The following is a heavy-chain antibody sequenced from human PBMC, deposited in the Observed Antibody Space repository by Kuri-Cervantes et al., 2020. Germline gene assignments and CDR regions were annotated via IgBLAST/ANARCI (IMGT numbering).Heavy chain of an antibody. V-gene: IGHV4-38-2*01. CDR3: ARSRTAARRSWFDP. D-gene: IGHD6-6*01. CDR1: GYSISSGYY. Sequence: SETLSLTCAVSGYSISSGYYWGWIRQPPGKGLEWIGSIYHSGSTYHNPSLKSRVTISVDTSKNQFSLKLSSVTAADTAVYYCARSRTAARRSWFDPWGQGTLVTVSS. J-gene: IGHJ5*02. CDR2: IYHSGST.